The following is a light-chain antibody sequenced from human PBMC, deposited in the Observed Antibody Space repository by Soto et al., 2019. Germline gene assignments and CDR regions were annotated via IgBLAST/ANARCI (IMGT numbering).Light chain of an antibody. J-gene: IGLJ2*01. CDR1: SSNIGAGYD. V-gene: IGLV1-40*01. CDR2: GNS. Sequence: QSVLTQPPSVSGAPGQRITISCTGSSSNIGAGYDVHWYQQLPGTAPKLIIYGNSNRPSGVPHRFSGSKSGTSASLAITGHQDEDEAYYCSQSSDSSLSRVFGGGTKLTVL. CDR3: QSSDSSLSRV.